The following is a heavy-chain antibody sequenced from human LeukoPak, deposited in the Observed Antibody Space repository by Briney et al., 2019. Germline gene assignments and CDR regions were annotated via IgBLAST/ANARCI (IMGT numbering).Heavy chain of an antibody. Sequence: ASVKVSCKASGYTFTSYYMHWVRQAPGQGLEWMGIINPSGGSTSYAQKFQGRVTMTRDMSTSTVYMELSSLRSEDTAVYYCARSTPRAYYYGSGSPHDAFDIWGQGTMVTVSS. CDR2: INPSGGST. J-gene: IGHJ3*02. CDR1: GYTFTSYY. D-gene: IGHD3-10*01. CDR3: ARSTPRAYYYGSGSPHDAFDI. V-gene: IGHV1-46*01.